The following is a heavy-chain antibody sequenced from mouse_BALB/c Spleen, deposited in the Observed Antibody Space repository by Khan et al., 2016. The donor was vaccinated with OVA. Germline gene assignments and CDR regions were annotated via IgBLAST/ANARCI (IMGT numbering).Heavy chain of an antibody. CDR3: ARAYYRYDGYDAMDY. J-gene: IGHJ4*01. CDR2: IWGGGGT. Sequence: QVQLKESGPGLVAPSQSLSITCTVSGFSVTRYNIHWIRQAPGKGLEWLGMIWGGGGTDYNPNFKSRLNISKDNSKSQVFLKMNSLQTDDTAMYYCARAYYRYDGYDAMDYWGQGTSVTVSS. V-gene: IGHV2-6-4*01. D-gene: IGHD2-14*01. CDR1: GFSVTRYN.